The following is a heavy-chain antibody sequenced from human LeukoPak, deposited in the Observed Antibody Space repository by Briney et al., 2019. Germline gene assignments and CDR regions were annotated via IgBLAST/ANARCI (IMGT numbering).Heavy chain of an antibody. V-gene: IGHV3-30-3*01. D-gene: IGHD3-3*01. CDR1: GLTFSSYA. J-gene: IGHJ5*02. CDR2: ISYDGSNK. Sequence: GRSLRLSCAASGLTFSSYAMHWVRQAPGKGLEWVAVISYDGSNKYYADSVKGRFTISRDNSKNTLYLQMNSLRAEDTAVYYCARDSEITYYDFWSGYRAYNWFDPWGQGTLVTVSS. CDR3: ARDSEITYYDFWSGYRAYNWFDP.